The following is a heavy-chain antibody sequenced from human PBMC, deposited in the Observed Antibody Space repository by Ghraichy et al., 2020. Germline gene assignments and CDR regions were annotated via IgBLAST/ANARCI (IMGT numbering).Heavy chain of an antibody. CDR1: GGSFSGYY. D-gene: IGHD2-2*01. J-gene: IGHJ6*02. V-gene: IGHV4-34*01. Sequence: TCAVYGGSFSGYYWSWIRQPPGKGLEWIGEINHSGSTNYNPSLKSRVTISVDTSKNQFSLKLSSGTAADTAVYYCARVVVVPAAMYYYYGMDVWGQGTTVTVSS. CDR2: INHSGST. CDR3: ARVVVVPAAMYYYYGMDV.